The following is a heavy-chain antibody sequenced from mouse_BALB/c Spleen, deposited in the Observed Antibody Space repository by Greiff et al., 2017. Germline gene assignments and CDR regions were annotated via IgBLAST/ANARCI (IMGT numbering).Heavy chain of an antibody. CDR2: ISYSGST. D-gene: IGHD1-1*01. Sequence: EVKVVESGPSLVKPSQTLSLTCSVTGDSITSGYWNWIRKFPGNKLEYMGYISYSGSTYYNPSLKSRISITRDTSKNQYYLQLNSVTTEDTATYYCANYGSSLYWYFDVWGAGTTVTVSS. CDR1: GDSITSGY. CDR3: ANYGSSLYWYFDV. V-gene: IGHV3-8*02. J-gene: IGHJ1*01.